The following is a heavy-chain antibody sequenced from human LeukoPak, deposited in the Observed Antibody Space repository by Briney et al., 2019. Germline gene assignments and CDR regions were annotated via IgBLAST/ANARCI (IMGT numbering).Heavy chain of an antibody. CDR2: INPNSGGT. D-gene: IGHD6-6*01. Sequence: EASVKVSCKASGYTFTGYYMHWVRQAPGQGLERMGWINPNSGGTNYAQKFQGRVTMTRDTSISTAYMELSRLRSDDTAVYYCAREGYSSSSGFDYWGQGTLVTVSS. V-gene: IGHV1-2*02. CDR1: GYTFTGYY. CDR3: AREGYSSSSGFDY. J-gene: IGHJ4*02.